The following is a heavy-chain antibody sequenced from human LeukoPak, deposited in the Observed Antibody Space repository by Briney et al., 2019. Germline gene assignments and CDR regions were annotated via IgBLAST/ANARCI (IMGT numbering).Heavy chain of an antibody. CDR2: ITCSSSNT. Sequence: GRCLSLACAASGLTSSVFYTSWIRQAPGERLESVSYITCSSSNTNYADSLKRRFPSSRHNAKNPQYLQMNSLRPGDTAVYYCTTHPAEGDYWGQGTVVTVSS. CDR1: GLTSSVFY. CDR3: TTHPAEGDY. V-gene: IGHV3-11*03. J-gene: IGHJ4*02. D-gene: IGHD2-15*01.